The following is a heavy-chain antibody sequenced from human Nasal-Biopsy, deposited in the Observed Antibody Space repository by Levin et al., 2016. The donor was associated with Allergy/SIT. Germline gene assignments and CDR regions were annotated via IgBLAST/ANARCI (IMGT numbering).Heavy chain of an antibody. Sequence: SGPTLVKPTQTLTLTCTFSGFSLSTTGMCVNWIRQPPGKALEWLAHIDWDDDKYYSPSLKTRLTISKDTSKNQVVLTVTNMDPVDTATYYCARTTAYDFPSFYGMDVWGQGTTVTVSS. CDR2: IDWDDDK. D-gene: IGHD3/OR15-3a*01. V-gene: IGHV2-70*01. J-gene: IGHJ6*02. CDR1: GFSLSTTGMC. CDR3: ARTTAYDFPSFYGMDV.